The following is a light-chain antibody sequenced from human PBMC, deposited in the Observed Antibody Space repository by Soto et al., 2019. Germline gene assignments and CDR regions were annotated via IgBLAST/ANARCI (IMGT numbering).Light chain of an antibody. CDR1: QSISLS. J-gene: IGKJ1*01. CDR3: QQYNSYWT. CDR2: DAS. Sequence: DIRMTQSPSTLSAFFGDRVTITCRASQSISLSLAWYQRKPGKAPDLLISDASNLERGVPSRFSGSGSGTEFTLTISSLQPDDFATYYCQQYNSYWTFGPGTKVDIK. V-gene: IGKV1-5*01.